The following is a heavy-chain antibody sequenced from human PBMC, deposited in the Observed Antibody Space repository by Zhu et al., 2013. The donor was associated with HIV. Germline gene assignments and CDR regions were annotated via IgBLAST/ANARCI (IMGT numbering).Heavy chain of an antibody. CDR3: AREYYGSGNYYNPFDY. J-gene: IGHJ4*02. CDR2: INPKSGDT. D-gene: IGHD3-10*01. Sequence: QVQLVQSGPEVKKPGASVKVSCKASGYTFTDYFIHWVRQAPGQGLEWMGWINPKSGDTNFPQKFQGRVTMTRDTSINTAYLEVSSLKSDDTAVYYCAREYYGSGNYYNPFDYWGQGTLVTVSS. CDR1: GYTFTDYF. V-gene: IGHV1-2*02.